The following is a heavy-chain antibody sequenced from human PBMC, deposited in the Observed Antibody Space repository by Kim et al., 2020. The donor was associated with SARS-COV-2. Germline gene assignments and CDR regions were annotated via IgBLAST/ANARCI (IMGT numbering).Heavy chain of an antibody. CDR3: ARNEYNWNYALSHDFDY. V-gene: IGHV3-48*02. D-gene: IGHD1-7*01. Sequence: VKRRFTISRDKAMNSLYLQSNSLSDEDTAVYYCARNEYNWNYALSHDFDYWGQGTLVTVSS. J-gene: IGHJ4*02.